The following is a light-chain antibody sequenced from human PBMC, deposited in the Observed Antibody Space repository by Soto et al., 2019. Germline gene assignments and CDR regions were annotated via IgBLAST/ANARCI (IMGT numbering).Light chain of an antibody. V-gene: IGKV1-33*01. Sequence: DIKMTQSPSSLSASVGDRVTITCQASQDINNYLNWYQQKPGQAPKLLIYDASGLEVGVPSRFSGSGSGTDFTLTISSLQPEDVAAYYCQKYNSAPLTVGGGTKVDIK. CDR1: QDINNY. CDR2: DAS. CDR3: QKYNSAPLT. J-gene: IGKJ4*01.